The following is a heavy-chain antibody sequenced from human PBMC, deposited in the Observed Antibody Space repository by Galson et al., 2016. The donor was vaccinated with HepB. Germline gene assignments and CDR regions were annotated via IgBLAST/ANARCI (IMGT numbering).Heavy chain of an antibody. J-gene: IGHJ1*01. CDR2: IWFDGSKK. Sequence: SLRLSCAASGFNFRIYGMHWVRQAPGKGLEWVAVIWFDGSKKYYADSVKGRFTVSRDNSKNVLYLKMSSLRAEDTAVYYCVTGPGHIEELRANEEYFQDWGQGTLVTVSS. V-gene: IGHV3-33*01. CDR3: VTGPGHIEELRANEEYFQD. D-gene: IGHD2-21*01. CDR1: GFNFRIYG.